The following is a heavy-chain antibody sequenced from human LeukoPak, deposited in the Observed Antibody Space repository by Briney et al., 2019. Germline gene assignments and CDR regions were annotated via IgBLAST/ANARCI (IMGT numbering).Heavy chain of an antibody. CDR3: AGREVVTAIRDAFDI. CDR2: IYYSGRT. V-gene: IGHV4-59*01. D-gene: IGHD2-21*02. J-gene: IGHJ3*02. CDR1: GGSISSYY. Sequence: SETLSLTCTVSGGSISSYYWSWIRQPPGKGLEWIGYIYYSGRTNYNPSLKSRVTISVDTSKNQFSLKLSSVTAADTAVYYCAGREVVTAIRDAFDIWGQGTMVTVSS.